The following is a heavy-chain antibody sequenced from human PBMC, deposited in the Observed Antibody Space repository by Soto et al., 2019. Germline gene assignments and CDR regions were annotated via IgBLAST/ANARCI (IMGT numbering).Heavy chain of an antibody. CDR2: MNPNSGNT. Sequence: ASVKVSCKASGYTFTSYDINWVRQATGQGLEWMGWMNPNSGNTGYAQKFQGRVTMTRNTSISTAYMELSSLRSEDTAVCYCARTYYYGSGSYSRLGYWGQGTLVTVSS. J-gene: IGHJ4*02. D-gene: IGHD3-10*01. CDR1: GYTFTSYD. CDR3: ARTYYYGSGSYSRLGY. V-gene: IGHV1-8*02.